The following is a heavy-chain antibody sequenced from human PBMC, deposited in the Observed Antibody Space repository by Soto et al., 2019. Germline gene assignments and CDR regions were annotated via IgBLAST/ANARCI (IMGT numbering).Heavy chain of an antibody. J-gene: IGHJ4*02. CDR3: ARVGGRDGYNHRYYFEY. V-gene: IGHV3-21*01. CDR2: ISSSSSYI. CDR1: GFTFSSYS. Sequence: LRLSCAACGFTFSSYSMNWVRQAPGKVLEWVSSISSSSSYIYYADSVKGRFTISRDNAKNSLYLKMKSLRAEDTAVYYCARVGGRDGYNHRYYFEYSGQGTMVTVSS. D-gene: IGHD5-12*01.